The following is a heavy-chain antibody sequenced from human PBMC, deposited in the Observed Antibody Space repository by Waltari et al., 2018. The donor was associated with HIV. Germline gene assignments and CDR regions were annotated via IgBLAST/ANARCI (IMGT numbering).Heavy chain of an antibody. D-gene: IGHD3-9*01. V-gene: IGHV3-53*02. CDR3: AKGVRYLGP. Sequence: VTTGSLLALPGGSLSLSCSVSGFNVKTAFVTWVRQSPGGGLEWVGVIYDKGDTYYADSVRGRFFISRDTSGNRVYLQMNNVHGGDAAIYFCAKGVRYLGPWSQGTPVSVSP. CDR1: GFNVKTAF. CDR2: IYDKGDT. J-gene: IGHJ5*02.